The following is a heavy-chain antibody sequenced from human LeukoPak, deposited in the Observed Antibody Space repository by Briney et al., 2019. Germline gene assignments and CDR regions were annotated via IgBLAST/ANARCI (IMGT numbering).Heavy chain of an antibody. J-gene: IGHJ4*02. CDR3: ASHDSSGYDYYFDY. CDR1: GFTVSSNY. CDR2: FYSGGST. V-gene: IGHV3-53*01. D-gene: IGHD3-22*01. Sequence: PGGSLRLSCAASGFTVSSNYMSWVRQAPGKGLEWVSVFYSGGSTYYADSVKGRFTISRDNSKNTLYLQMNSLRAEDTAVYYCASHDSSGYDYYFDYWGQGTLVTVSS.